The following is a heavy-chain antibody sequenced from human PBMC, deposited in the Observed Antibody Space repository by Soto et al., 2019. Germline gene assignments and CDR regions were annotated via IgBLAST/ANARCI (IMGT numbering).Heavy chain of an antibody. V-gene: IGHV4-31*03. CDR2: IFYSGST. J-gene: IGHJ4*02. CDR1: GGSISSTGYF. Sequence: QVQLQESGPGLVKPSQTLSLTCTVSGGSISSTGYFWTWIRQHPGKGLEWIGYIFYSGSTFHNPSLKSRVTRSVDTSKNQFSLELSSVTAADTAVYYCAREAGSGDYFDYWGQGTLVTVSS. D-gene: IGHD1-26*01. CDR3: AREAGSGDYFDY.